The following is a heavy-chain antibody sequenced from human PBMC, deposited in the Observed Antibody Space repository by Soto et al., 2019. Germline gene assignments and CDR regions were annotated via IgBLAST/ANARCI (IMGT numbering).Heavy chain of an antibody. D-gene: IGHD2-15*01. J-gene: IGHJ6*02. Sequence: PGGSLRLSCAASGFIVSSNYMSWVRQAPGKGLEWVSGISWNSDSIIYADSVKGRFTISRDNAKNSLFLQMTSLRTEDSALYYCAKDIGISFGVVVAAPDYYYYGMDVWGQGTTVTVSS. CDR3: AKDIGISFGVVVAAPDYYYYGMDV. CDR1: GFIVSSNY. V-gene: IGHV3-9*01. CDR2: ISWNSDSI.